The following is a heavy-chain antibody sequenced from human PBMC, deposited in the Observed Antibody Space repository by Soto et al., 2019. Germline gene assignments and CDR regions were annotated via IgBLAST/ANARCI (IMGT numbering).Heavy chain of an antibody. CDR1: GYTFTSYG. CDR2: ISAHNDNT. D-gene: IGHD1-1*01. J-gene: IGHJ4*02. V-gene: IGHV1-18*01. CDR3: ARGRYGDY. Sequence: QVHLVQSGAEVRKPGASVKVSCKGSGYTFTSYGIAWVRQAPGQGLEWMGWISAHNDNTNYAQKVQGRVTVTRDTSTSTAYMALRNLRSDDTDVYYCARGRYGDYWGQGALVTVSS.